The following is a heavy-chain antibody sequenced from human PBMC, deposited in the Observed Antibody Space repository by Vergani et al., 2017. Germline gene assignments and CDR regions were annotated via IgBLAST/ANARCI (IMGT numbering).Heavy chain of an antibody. CDR1: GYSFTSYW. Sequence: EVQLVQSGAEVKKPGESLRISCKGSGYSFTSYWISWVRQMPGKGLEWMGRIDPSDSDTRYSPSFQGQVTISADKSISTAYLQWSSLKASDTAMYYCARLALMVYASFDAFDIWGQGTMVTVSS. J-gene: IGHJ3*02. CDR3: ARLALMVYASFDAFDI. CDR2: IDPSDSDT. D-gene: IGHD2-8*01. V-gene: IGHV5-10-1*03.